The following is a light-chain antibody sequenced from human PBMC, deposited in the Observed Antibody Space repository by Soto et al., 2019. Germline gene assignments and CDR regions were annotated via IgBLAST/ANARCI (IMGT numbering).Light chain of an antibody. Sequence: DIQMTQSPSTLSASVGDRVTITCRASQSISSWLAWYQQKPGKAPKLLIYDASSLESGVPSRFSGSGSGTEFTLTIRTLQPDEFAIYYCQQYNSYSRTFGQVTKMEIK. CDR3: QQYNSYSRT. J-gene: IGKJ1*01. V-gene: IGKV1-5*01. CDR2: DAS. CDR1: QSISSW.